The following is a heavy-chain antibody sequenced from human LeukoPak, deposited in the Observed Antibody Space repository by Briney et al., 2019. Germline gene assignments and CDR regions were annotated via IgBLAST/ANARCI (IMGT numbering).Heavy chain of an antibody. CDR1: GYTFNNFG. D-gene: IGHD1-26*01. Sequence: ASVNVSCKASGYTFNNFGITWVRQAPGQGLEWMGWISAYSGNTNYAQKLHGRVTMTTDTSTSTAYMELRSLRSDDTAVYYCARVIVAGALMWGQGTLVTVSS. CDR3: ARVIVAGALM. V-gene: IGHV1-18*04. J-gene: IGHJ4*02. CDR2: ISAYSGNT.